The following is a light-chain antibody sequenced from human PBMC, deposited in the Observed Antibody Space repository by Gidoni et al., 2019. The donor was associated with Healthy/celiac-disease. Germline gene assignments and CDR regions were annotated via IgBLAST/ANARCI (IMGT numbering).Light chain of an antibody. CDR3: GSWDSSLSGGV. V-gene: IGLV1-51*01. CDR2: DND. J-gene: IGLJ1*01. Sequence: QSVLTQPPSVSAAPGQKVTISCSGASSNIGNNYVYWYQQLPGTVPKLLIYDNDKRPSGIPDRFSGSKSGTSATLGITGLQSGDEADYYCGSWDSSLSGGVFGPGTKVTVL. CDR1: SSNIGNNY.